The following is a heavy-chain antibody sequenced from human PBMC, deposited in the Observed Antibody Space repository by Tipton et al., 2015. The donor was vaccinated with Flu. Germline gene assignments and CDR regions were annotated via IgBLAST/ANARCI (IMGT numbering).Heavy chain of an antibody. V-gene: IGHV5-51*01. Sequence: VQLVQSGAEVKKPGESLKISCKGSGYSFITYWIGWVRQMPGKGLEWMGIFYPGGSDTKYSPSFQGQVTISADKSISTAYLQWSSLMASDTAIYYCVRHRANSGWSNFDIWGQGTMVIFSS. CDR3: VRHRANSGWSNFDI. D-gene: IGHD6-19*01. CDR2: FYPGGSDT. CDR1: GYSFITYW. J-gene: IGHJ3*02.